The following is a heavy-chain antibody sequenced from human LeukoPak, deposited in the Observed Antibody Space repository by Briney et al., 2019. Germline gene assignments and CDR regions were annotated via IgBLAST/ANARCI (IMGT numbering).Heavy chain of an antibody. CDR2: IYYSGST. V-gene: IGHV4-39*01. CDR1: GGSISSSSYY. D-gene: IGHD2-15*01. Sequence: PSETLSLTCTVSGGSISSSSYYWGWIRQPPGKGLEWIGSIYYSGSTYYNPSLKSRVTISVDTSKNQFSLKLSSVTAADTAVYYCAVPWGCSGGSCYAAGHDYWGQGTLVTVSS. CDR3: AVPWGCSGGSCYAAGHDY. J-gene: IGHJ4*02.